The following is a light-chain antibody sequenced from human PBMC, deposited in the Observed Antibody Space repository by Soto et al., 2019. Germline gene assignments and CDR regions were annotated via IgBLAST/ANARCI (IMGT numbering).Light chain of an antibody. CDR1: TRDIAGYNY. Sequence: SVLTPPPSASGTPGQRVTISCSGTTRDIAGYNYISWYQQLPGKAPKLMIYQVTIRPSGISNRFSGSKSGNTASLTISGLQAEDEADYYCTSFSSSTSLYVFVTGSKGTGL. J-gene: IGLJ1*01. V-gene: IGLV2-14*01. CDR3: TSFSSSTSLYV. CDR2: QVT.